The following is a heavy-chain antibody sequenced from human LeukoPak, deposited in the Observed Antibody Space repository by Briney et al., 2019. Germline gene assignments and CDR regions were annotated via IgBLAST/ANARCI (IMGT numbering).Heavy chain of an antibody. Sequence: GGSLRLSCAASGFTFDDYAMHWVRQAPGKGLEWVSGISWNSGSIGYADSVKGRFTISRDNATNSLYLQMNSLRAEDTALYYCAKDRGIAAAGTFDYWGQGTLVTVSS. V-gene: IGHV3-9*01. CDR1: GFTFDDYA. CDR3: AKDRGIAAAGTFDY. D-gene: IGHD6-13*01. CDR2: ISWNSGSI. J-gene: IGHJ4*02.